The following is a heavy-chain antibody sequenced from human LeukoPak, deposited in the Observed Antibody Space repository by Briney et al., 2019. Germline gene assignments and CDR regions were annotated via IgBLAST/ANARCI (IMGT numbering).Heavy chain of an antibody. Sequence: TLSLTCTVSGGSISSGDYYWSWIRQPPGKGLEWIGYIYYSGSTYYNPSLKSRVTISVATSKNQFYLKLRSVTAAATAVYYCAREKLVGPFDYWGQGTLVTVSS. CDR1: GGSISSGDYY. D-gene: IGHD6-6*01. V-gene: IGHV4-30-4*08. CDR3: AREKLVGPFDY. J-gene: IGHJ4*02. CDR2: IYYSGST.